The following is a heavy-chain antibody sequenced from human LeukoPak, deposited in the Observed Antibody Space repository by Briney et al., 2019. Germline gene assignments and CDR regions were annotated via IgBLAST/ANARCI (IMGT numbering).Heavy chain of an antibody. V-gene: IGHV3-53*01. D-gene: IGHD3-9*01. Sequence: PGGSLRLSCAASGFTVSSNYMSWVRQAPGKGLEWVSVIYSGGSTYYADSVKGRFTISRDNSKNTLYLQMNSLRAEDTAVYYCARGPRITSHFDWLWVDYWGHGTLVTVSS. CDR3: ARGPRITSHFDWLWVDY. CDR2: IYSGGST. CDR1: GFTVSSNY. J-gene: IGHJ4*01.